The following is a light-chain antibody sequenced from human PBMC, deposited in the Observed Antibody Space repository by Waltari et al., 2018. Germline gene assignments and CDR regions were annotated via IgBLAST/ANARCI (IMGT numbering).Light chain of an antibody. J-gene: IGLJ2*01. Sequence: QVLPGKAPKLLIDGNNSRPSGVADRFSGAKSGTSAALAITGLEAEDEADYYCQSYESSLRGSLFGGGTKLTVL. V-gene: IGLV1-40*01. CDR2: GNN. CDR3: QSYESSLRGSL.